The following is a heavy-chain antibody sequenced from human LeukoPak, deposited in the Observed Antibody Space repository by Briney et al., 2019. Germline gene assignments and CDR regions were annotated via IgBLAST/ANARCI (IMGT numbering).Heavy chain of an antibody. V-gene: IGHV6-1*01. Sequence: SQTLSLTCAISADSVSSNSAAWNWFRQCPSRGLEWQGSTYYRSKLYNDYAVSVKSLITIHPDTSKNQFSLQLNSVTPEDTAVYYCAIPREGLRNLRAFDYWGQGTLVTVSS. CDR3: AIPREGLRNLRAFDY. CDR1: ADSVSSNSAA. J-gene: IGHJ4*02. D-gene: IGHD5-12*01. CDR2: TYYRSKLYN.